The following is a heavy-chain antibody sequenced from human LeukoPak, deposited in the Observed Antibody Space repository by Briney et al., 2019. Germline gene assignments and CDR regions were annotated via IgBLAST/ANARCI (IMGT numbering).Heavy chain of an antibody. V-gene: IGHV3-43*01. J-gene: IGHJ4*02. Sequence: GGSLRLSCAASGFTFYDYTMHWVRQTPGKGLEWISLISWDGFSTYYAASVKGRFTISRDNSKSSLYLQMDALTADDSGLYYCAKSDVPSIEAYSFDSWGQGTLVTVSS. CDR3: AKSDVPSIEAYSFDS. D-gene: IGHD3-22*01. CDR1: GFTFYDYT. CDR2: ISWDGFST.